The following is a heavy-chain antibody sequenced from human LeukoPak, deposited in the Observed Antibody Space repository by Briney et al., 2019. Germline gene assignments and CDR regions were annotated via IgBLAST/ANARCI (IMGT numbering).Heavy chain of an antibody. D-gene: IGHD1-26*01. J-gene: IGHJ4*02. Sequence: GGSLGLSCAASGFTFTSYAMSWVRQAPGKGLEWVSSISGSGGSTFYVDSVKGRFTISRDNTKNTLYLQMNSLRAEDTALYYCAKDPQRGSPYYFDYWGQGTLVTVSS. CDR2: ISGSGGST. CDR3: AKDPQRGSPYYFDY. V-gene: IGHV3-23*01. CDR1: GFTFTSYA.